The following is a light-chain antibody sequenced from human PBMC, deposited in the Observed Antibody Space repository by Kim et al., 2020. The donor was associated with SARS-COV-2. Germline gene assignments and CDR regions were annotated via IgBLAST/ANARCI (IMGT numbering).Light chain of an antibody. CDR1: GDNY. Sequence: GDNYASLYQQKPGQSPVLVLYQDSKRPSGIPERFSGSNSGNTATLTISRTQAMDEADYYCQAWDSSTYVFGTGTKVTVL. CDR3: QAWDSSTYV. J-gene: IGLJ1*01. V-gene: IGLV3-1*01. CDR2: QDS.